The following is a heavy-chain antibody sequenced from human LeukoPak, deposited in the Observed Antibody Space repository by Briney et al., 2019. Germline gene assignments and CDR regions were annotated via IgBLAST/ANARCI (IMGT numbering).Heavy chain of an antibody. CDR2: ISGSGGNT. CDR1: GFMFSSYA. D-gene: IGHD3-22*01. CDR3: AKTSGYYDS. V-gene: IGHV3-23*01. Sequence: GGSLRLSCAASGFMFSSYAMSWVRQAPRKGLEWVSFISGSGGNTYYADSVKGRFTISRDNLKNTLYLQMNSLRAEDTAVYYCAKTSGYYDSWGQGTLVTVSS. J-gene: IGHJ5*01.